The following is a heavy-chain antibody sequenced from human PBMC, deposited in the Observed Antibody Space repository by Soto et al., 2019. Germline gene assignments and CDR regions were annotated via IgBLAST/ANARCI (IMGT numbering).Heavy chain of an antibody. D-gene: IGHD6-6*01. CDR3: ARTPGGIAARRFTHADY. V-gene: IGHV6-1*01. J-gene: IGHJ4*02. CDR2: TYYRSKWYN. Sequence: SQTLSLTCAISGDSVSSNSAAWNWIRQSPSRGLEWLGRTYYRSKWYNDYAVSVKSRITINPDTSKNQFSLQLSSVTPEDTAVYYCARTPGGIAARRFTHADYWGQGTLVTVSS. CDR1: GDSVSSNSAA.